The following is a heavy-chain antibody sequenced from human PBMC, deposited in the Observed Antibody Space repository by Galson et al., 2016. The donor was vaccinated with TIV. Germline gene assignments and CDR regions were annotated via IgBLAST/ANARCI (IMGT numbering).Heavy chain of an antibody. D-gene: IGHD6-19*01. J-gene: IGHJ4*02. CDR2: TTYDDSQK. Sequence: SLRLSCAASGFTFSSYTMHWIRQAPGKGLEWLAVTTYDDSQKYYADSVKGRFTISRDNSRNTLYLQMNSLTAEDTAVYYCARVGSTGWAHCFDYWGQGSLVTVSS. V-gene: IGHV3-30*04. CDR1: GFTFSSYT. CDR3: ARVGSTGWAHCFDY.